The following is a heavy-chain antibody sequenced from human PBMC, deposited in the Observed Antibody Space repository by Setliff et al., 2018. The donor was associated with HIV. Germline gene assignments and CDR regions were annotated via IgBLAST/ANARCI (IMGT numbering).Heavy chain of an antibody. CDR2: ISSSSSYI. CDR1: GFTFSSYS. CDR3: ARVQQQLLQEDDYFDY. V-gene: IGHV3-21*01. D-gene: IGHD6-13*01. J-gene: IGHJ4*02. Sequence: GGSLRLSCAASGFTFSSYSMNWVRQAPGKGLEWVSSISSSSSYIYYADSVKGRFTLSRDNFRNTLYLQMNSLRPEDTAVYYCARVQQQLLQEDDYFDYWGQGTLVTVSS.